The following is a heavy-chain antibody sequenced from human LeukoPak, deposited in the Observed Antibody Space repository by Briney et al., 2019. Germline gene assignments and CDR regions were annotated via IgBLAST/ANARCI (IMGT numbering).Heavy chain of an antibody. CDR3: ARSGYSGYDSFDY. Sequence: TSSETLSLTCTVSGGSISAYYWSWIRQPPGKGLEWIGYIHYSGTTNYYPSLKSRVTIALDTSKNQFSLKLNSVTAADTAVYYCARSGYSGYDSFDYWGQGTLVTVSS. V-gene: IGHV4-59*01. CDR1: GGSISAYY. J-gene: IGHJ4*02. CDR2: IHYSGTT. D-gene: IGHD5-12*01.